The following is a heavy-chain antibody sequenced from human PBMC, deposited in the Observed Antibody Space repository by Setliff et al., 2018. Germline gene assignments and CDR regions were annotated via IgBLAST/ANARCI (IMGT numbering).Heavy chain of an antibody. CDR1: GFTFSNYA. V-gene: IGHV3-23*01. Sequence: GSLRLSCAASGFTFSNYAMTWVRQAPGKGLEWVSAITVSGNTHYADSVKGRFTISRDNSKNTLSLQMNSLRAEDTAVYYCAKVTNYYGSGSYLDYWGQGTLVTVSS. J-gene: IGHJ4*02. CDR3: AKVTNYYGSGSYLDY. D-gene: IGHD3-10*01. CDR2: ITVSGNT.